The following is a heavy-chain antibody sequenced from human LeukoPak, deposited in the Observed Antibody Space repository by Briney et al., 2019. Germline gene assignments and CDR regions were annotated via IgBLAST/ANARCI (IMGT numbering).Heavy chain of an antibody. CDR1: GFTFSSYG. D-gene: IGHD2-15*01. J-gene: IGHJ1*01. CDR3: ARGGRGYFQH. V-gene: IGHV3-30*02. Sequence: GGSLRLSCAASGFTFSSYGMHWVRQAPGKGLEWVAFIRYDGCNKYYADSVKGRFTISRDNSKNTLDLQMNRLRADDTAVYYCARGGRGYFQHCGQGTLVTVSS. CDR2: IRYDGCNK.